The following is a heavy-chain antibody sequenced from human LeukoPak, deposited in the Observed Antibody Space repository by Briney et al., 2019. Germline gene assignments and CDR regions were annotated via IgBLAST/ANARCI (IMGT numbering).Heavy chain of an antibody. V-gene: IGHV1-69*13. J-gene: IGHJ5*02. CDR3: ARGYCSGGSCYSVRGWFDP. D-gene: IGHD2-15*01. Sequence: SVKVSCKASGYTFTNYGISWVRQAPGQGLERMGGIIPIFGTANYAQKFQGRVTITADESTSTAYMELSSLRSEDTAVYYCARGYCSGGSCYSVRGWFDPWGQGTLVTVSS. CDR1: GYTFTNYG. CDR2: IIPIFGTA.